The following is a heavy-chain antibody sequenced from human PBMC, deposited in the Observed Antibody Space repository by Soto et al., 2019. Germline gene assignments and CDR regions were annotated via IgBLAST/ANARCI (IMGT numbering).Heavy chain of an antibody. CDR3: ARIRGGGASNYYYYGMDV. Sequence: GSGPTLVNPTQTLTLTCTFSGFSLSTSGMCVSWIRQPPGKALEWLALIDWDDDKYYSTPLKTRLTISKDTSKNQVVLTMTNMDPVDTATYYWARIRGGGASNYYYYGMDVWGQGTTVTVSS. CDR1: GFSLSTSGMC. CDR2: IDWDDDK. V-gene: IGHV2-70*01. D-gene: IGHD1-26*01. J-gene: IGHJ6*02.